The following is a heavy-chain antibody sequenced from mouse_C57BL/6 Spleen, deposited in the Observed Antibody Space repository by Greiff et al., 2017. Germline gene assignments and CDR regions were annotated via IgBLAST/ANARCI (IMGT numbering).Heavy chain of an antibody. CDR3: ARLTYDYDSFAY. CDR2: IDPSDSYT. D-gene: IGHD2-4*01. J-gene: IGHJ3*01. CDR1: GYTFTSYW. Sequence: QVQLQQPGAELVMPGASVKLSCKASGYTFTSYWMHWVKQRPGQGLEWIGEIDPSDSYTNYNQKFKGKSTLTVDKSSSTAYMQRSSLTSEDSAVYYCARLTYDYDSFAYWGQGTLVTVSA. V-gene: IGHV1-69*01.